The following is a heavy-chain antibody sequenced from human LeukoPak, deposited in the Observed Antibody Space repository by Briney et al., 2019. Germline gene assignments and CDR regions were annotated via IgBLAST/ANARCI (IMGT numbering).Heavy chain of an antibody. CDR1: GFTFSSYS. CDR2: ISYDGRSK. D-gene: IGHD3-10*02. J-gene: IGHJ5*02. CDR3: AKDRYYDIRGRLDP. V-gene: IGHV3-30*04. Sequence: GGSLRLSCAASGFTFSSYSIHWVRQPLGKGLEWVALISYDGRSKYYADSVNGRFTISRDNSKETLYLQMNSLTTEDTAVYYCAKDRYYDIRGRLDPWGQGTLVTVSS.